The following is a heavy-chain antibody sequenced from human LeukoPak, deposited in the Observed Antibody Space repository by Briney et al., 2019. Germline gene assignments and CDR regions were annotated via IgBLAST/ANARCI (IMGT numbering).Heavy chain of an antibody. D-gene: IGHD2-21*02. J-gene: IGHJ4*02. Sequence: GGSLRLSCAASGFTFSSYWMSWVRQAPGKGLEWVANIKQDGSEKYYVDSVKGRFTISRDNAKNSLYLQMNSLRAEDTAVYYCARDHVVVTAISFDYWGQGTLVTVSS. CDR3: ARDHVVVTAISFDY. V-gene: IGHV3-7*01. CDR1: GFTFSSYW. CDR2: IKQDGSEK.